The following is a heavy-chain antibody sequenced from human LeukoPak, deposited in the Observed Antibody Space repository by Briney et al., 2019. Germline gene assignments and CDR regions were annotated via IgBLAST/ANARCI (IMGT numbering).Heavy chain of an antibody. CDR1: GFAFSTHA. Sequence: GASLRLSCAVSGFAFSTHAMSWVRQAPGKGLEWVSTISGSGGSTYYADSVKGRFTISRDNSKNTLYLQMNSLRAEDTAVYYCAKVTGRSAPFDYWGQGTLVTVSS. CDR3: AKVTGRSAPFDY. V-gene: IGHV3-23*01. D-gene: IGHD6-6*01. CDR2: ISGSGGST. J-gene: IGHJ4*02.